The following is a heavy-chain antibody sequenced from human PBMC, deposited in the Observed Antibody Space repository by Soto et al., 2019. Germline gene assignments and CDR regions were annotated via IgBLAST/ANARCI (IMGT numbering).Heavy chain of an antibody. CDR1: GFTFDSYG. J-gene: IGHJ4*02. Sequence: AGGSLRLSCAASGFTFDSYGMYWVRQAPGKGLEWVAVISYDGSNKYYADSVKGHFTISRDNSKNTLYLQMNSLRGEDTAVYYCVKVSYSSGGFPDDSGQGTLVTVSS. D-gene: IGHD6-19*01. CDR3: VKVSYSSGGFPDD. CDR2: ISYDGSNK. V-gene: IGHV3-30*18.